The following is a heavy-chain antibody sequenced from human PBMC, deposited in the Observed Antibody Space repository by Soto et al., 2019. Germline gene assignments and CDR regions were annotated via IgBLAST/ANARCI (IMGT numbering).Heavy chain of an antibody. CDR3: ARDPGTGLGLR. D-gene: IGHD5-18*01. V-gene: IGHV4-4*07. CDR1: GGSISDYY. CDR2: MYTTGSI. J-gene: IGHJ4*02. Sequence: SETLSLTCTVSGGSISDYYWSWIRQPAGKGLEWIGRMYTTGSIAYNPSLKSRVTMSLDTSKNQFSLNLRSVTAADTAVYYCARDPGTGLGLRWGQGTLVTVS.